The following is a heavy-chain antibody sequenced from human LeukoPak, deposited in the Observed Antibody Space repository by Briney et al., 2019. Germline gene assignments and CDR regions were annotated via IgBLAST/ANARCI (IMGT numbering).Heavy chain of an antibody. CDR3: TTHRGAAAGTGGDY. CDR2: INSDGSST. D-gene: IGHD6-13*01. Sequence: GGSLRLSCAASGFTFSSYWMHWVRQAPGKGLVWVSRINSDGSSTSYVDPVKGRFTISRDNAKNTLYLQMNSLRADDTAVYYCTTHRGAAAGTGGDYWGQGTLVIVSS. V-gene: IGHV3-74*01. CDR1: GFTFSSYW. J-gene: IGHJ4*02.